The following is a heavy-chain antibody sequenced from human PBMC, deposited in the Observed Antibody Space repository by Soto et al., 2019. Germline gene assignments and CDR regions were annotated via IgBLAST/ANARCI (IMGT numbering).Heavy chain of an antibody. V-gene: IGHV1-69*12. Sequence: QVQLVQSGAEVKKPGSSVKVSCKASGGTFSSYAISWVRQAPGQGLEWMGGIIPIFGTANYAQKFQGRVTITADESTSTDYMELSSLRSEDTAVYYCARSVQLERVYYFDYWGQGTLVTVSS. CDR1: GGTFSSYA. J-gene: IGHJ4*02. CDR2: IIPIFGTA. D-gene: IGHD1-1*01. CDR3: ARSVQLERVYYFDY.